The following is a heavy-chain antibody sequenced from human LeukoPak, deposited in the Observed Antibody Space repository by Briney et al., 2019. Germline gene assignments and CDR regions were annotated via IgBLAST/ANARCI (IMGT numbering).Heavy chain of an antibody. CDR3: ARVRELLGDY. J-gene: IGHJ4*02. CDR2: IYYSGTT. Sequence: SETLSLTCAVYGGSFSGYYWVWIRQPPGKGLEWIGSIYYSGTTYYNPSLRSRVTILVDTSKNQFSLKLSSVTASDTAVYYCARVRELLGDYWGQGTLVTVSS. V-gene: IGHV4-34*01. CDR1: GGSFSGYY. D-gene: IGHD1-26*01.